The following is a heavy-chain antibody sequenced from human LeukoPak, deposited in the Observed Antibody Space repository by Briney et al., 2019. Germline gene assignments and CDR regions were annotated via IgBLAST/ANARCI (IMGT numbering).Heavy chain of an antibody. D-gene: IGHD2-21*01. Sequence: SETLSLTCTVSGGSISSGGYYWTWIRQHPGKGLEWIGYIYYSESTYYNPSLKSRVTILVDTSKNQCSLKLSSVTAADTAVYYCARVWWGENGVDSAAGYLDYWGQGPLVSVFS. CDR1: GGSISSGGYY. V-gene: IGHV4-31*03. CDR3: ARVWWGENGVDSAAGYLDY. CDR2: IYYSEST. J-gene: IGHJ4*02.